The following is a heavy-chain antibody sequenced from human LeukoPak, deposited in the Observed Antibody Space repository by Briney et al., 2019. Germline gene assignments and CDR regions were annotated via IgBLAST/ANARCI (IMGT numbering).Heavy chain of an antibody. V-gene: IGHV3-66*01. J-gene: IGHJ3*02. D-gene: IGHD3-22*01. CDR3: AKASYYDSSGYYVDDAFDI. Sequence: PGGSLRLSCAASGFTVSSNYMSWVRQAPGKGLEWVSVIYSGGSTYYADSVKGRFTISRDNSKNTLYLQMNSLRAEDTAVYYCAKASYYDSSGYYVDDAFDIWGQGTMVTVSS. CDR2: IYSGGST. CDR1: GFTVSSNY.